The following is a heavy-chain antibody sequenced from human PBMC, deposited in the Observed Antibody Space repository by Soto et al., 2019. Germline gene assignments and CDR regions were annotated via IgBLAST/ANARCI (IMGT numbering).Heavy chain of an antibody. CDR3: ARAVNADAFDI. D-gene: IGHD3-10*01. J-gene: IGHJ3*02. Sequence: TFTANYIHWVRQATGQGLEWMGWMNPNSSNTGYAQKLQGRVTMTRDSSISTAYMEVSSVRFEDTAVYYCARAVNADAFDIWGQGTMVTVSS. CDR1: TFTANY. CDR2: MNPNSSNT. V-gene: IGHV1-8*02.